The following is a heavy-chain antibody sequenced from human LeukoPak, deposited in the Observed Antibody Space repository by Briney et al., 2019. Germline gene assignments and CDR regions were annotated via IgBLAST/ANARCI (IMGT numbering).Heavy chain of an antibody. CDR1: GYSFTSYW. CDR3: ARPSSDHGDYLIDWYFDL. V-gene: IGHV5-51*01. J-gene: IGHJ2*01. Sequence: GESLKISCKGSGYSFTSYWIGWVRQMPGKGLEWMGTIYPGDSETRYSPSFQGQVTISADKSISTAYLQWSSLKASDTAMYYCARPSSDHGDYLIDWYFDLWGRGTLVTVSS. CDR2: IYPGDSET. D-gene: IGHD4-17*01.